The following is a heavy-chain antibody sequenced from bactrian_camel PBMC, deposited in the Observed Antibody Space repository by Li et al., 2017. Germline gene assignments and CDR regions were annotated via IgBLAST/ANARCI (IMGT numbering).Heavy chain of an antibody. CDR3: AKDRSSAPDIVAVTAADY. CDR2: INTAGERT. Sequence: HVQLVESGGGSVQAGGSLRLSCTTPGYTYSSKCMAWFRQAPGKGLEWVSAINTAGERTYYAGSVKVRFTISRDNAKNTLYLQLNSLKTEDTAMYYCAKDRSSAPDIVAVTAADYWGQGTQVTVS. D-gene: IGHD2*01. J-gene: IGHJ4*01. V-gene: IGHV3S1*01. CDR1: GYTYSSKC.